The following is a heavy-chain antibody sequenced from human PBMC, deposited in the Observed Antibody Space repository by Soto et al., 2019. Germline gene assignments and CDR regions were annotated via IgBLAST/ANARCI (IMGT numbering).Heavy chain of an antibody. D-gene: IGHD3-3*01. CDR2: IIPIFGTA. CDR1: GGTFSSYA. J-gene: IGHJ4*01. CDR3: ARADHRDYDFWSGYYSVDFDY. V-gene: IGHV1-69*13. Sequence: RASVKVSCKASGGTFSSYAISWVRQAPGQGLEWMGGIIPIFGTANYAQKFQGRVTITADESTSTAYMELSSLRSEDTAVYYCARADHRDYDFWSGYYSVDFDYWG.